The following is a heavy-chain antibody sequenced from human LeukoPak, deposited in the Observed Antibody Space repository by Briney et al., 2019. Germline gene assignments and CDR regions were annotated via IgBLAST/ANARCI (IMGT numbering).Heavy chain of an antibody. CDR2: INHSGST. CDR1: GGSFSGNY. J-gene: IGHJ4*02. D-gene: IGHD6-13*01. V-gene: IGHV4-34*01. Sequence: PSETLSLTCGVYGGSFSGNYWTWIHQPPGKGLEWIGEINHSGSTNYKSSLKSRVIISVDTSKNRFSLNLISVTAADTAVYYCARAPAAAGTIDYWGQGILVTVSS. CDR3: ARAPAAAGTIDY.